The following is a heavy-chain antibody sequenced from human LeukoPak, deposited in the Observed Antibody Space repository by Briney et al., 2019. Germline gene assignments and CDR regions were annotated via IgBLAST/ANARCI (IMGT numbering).Heavy chain of an antibody. CDR1: GESFSDYY. CDR2: INESGNT. Sequence: PSETLSLTCAVSGESFSDYYWSWFRQPPGKGLEWIGEINESGNTNYNPSLKSRVTILVDRSKTQFYLKMNSVTAADTATYYCAKGVSRWGQGTLVTVSS. V-gene: IGHV4-34*01. CDR3: AKGVSR. J-gene: IGHJ4*02.